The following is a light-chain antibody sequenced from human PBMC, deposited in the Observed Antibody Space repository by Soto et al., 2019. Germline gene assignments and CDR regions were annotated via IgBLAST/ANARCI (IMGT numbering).Light chain of an antibody. CDR3: QTWGTGIQV. Sequence: QLVLTQSPSASASLGASVKLTCTLSSGHSSYAIAWHQQQPEKGPRYLMKLNSDGSHSKGDAIPDRFSGSSSGAERYLTIASLQSEDGADYYCQTWGTGIQVFGGGTKLTVL. CDR1: SGHSSYA. J-gene: IGLJ3*02. V-gene: IGLV4-69*01. CDR2: LNSDGSH.